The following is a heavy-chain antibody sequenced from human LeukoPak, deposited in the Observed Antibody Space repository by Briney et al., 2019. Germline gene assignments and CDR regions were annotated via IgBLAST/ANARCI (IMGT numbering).Heavy chain of an antibody. CDR1: GGSITSSSYY. V-gene: IGHV4-39*07. J-gene: IGHJ6*03. D-gene: IGHD3-10*01. Sequence: PSETLSLTCTVSGGSITSSSYYWGWICQPPGKGLEWIANIFYSGSTNYNPSLKSRVTISVDTSKNQFSLKLSSVTAADTAVYYCARGLVTMVRGVIGYYYYYYMDVWGKGTTVTVSS. CDR3: ARGLVTMVRGVIGYYYYYYMDV. CDR2: IFYSGST.